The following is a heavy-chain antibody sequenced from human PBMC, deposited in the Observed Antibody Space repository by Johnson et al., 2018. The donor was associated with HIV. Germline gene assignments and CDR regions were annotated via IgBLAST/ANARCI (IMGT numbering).Heavy chain of an antibody. D-gene: IGHD1-26*01. CDR3: ARGDVGAFDI. CDR1: GFTFSSYG. CDR2: ILYDGSNK. J-gene: IGHJ3*02. V-gene: IGHV3-33*01. Sequence: QEQLVESGGGVVQPGGSLRLSCAASGFTFSSYGMHWVRQAPGKGLEWVAVILYDGSNKYYADSVKGRFTISRDNSKNTLYLQMNSLRADDTAVYYCARGDVGAFDIWGQGTMVTVSS.